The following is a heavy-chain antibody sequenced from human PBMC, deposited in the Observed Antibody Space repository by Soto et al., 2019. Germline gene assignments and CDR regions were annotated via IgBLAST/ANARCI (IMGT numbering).Heavy chain of an antibody. D-gene: IGHD6-19*01. CDR1: GFTFSSYA. Sequence: QVQLVESGGGVVQPGRSLRLSCADSGFTFSSYAMHWVRQAPGKGLEWVAVISSDGGTRFYADSVKGRFIISRDNSQKTLYLQINGLRDEATAVYYCARDRGAAVAGTVLYWGQGTLVIVSS. CDR2: ISSDGGTR. CDR3: ARDRGAAVAGTVLY. J-gene: IGHJ4*02. V-gene: IGHV3-30-3*01.